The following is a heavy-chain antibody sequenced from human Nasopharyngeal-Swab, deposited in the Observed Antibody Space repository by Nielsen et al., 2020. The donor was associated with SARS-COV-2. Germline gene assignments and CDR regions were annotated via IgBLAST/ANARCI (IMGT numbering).Heavy chain of an antibody. Sequence: GESLKISCAASGFLFSGSAIHWVRQASGKGLEWVGRIGDKAHSYATTYAASMEGRFTISRTDSNNTAYLEMDSLKTEDTALYYCTTDYYFDYWGQGTLVTVSS. CDR2: IGDKAHSYAT. V-gene: IGHV3-73*01. J-gene: IGHJ4*02. CDR3: TTDYYFDY. CDR1: GFLFSGSA.